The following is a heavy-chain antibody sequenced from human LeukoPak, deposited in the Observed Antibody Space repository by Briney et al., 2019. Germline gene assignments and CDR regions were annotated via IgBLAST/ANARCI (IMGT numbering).Heavy chain of an antibody. CDR2: IYHSGST. CDR1: GGSFSGYY. J-gene: IGHJ3*02. CDR3: ARPSAGELLMDDAFDI. D-gene: IGHD1-26*01. V-gene: IGHV4-34*01. Sequence: SETLSLTCAVYGGSFSGYYWSWIRQPPGKGLEWIGSIYHSGSTYYNPSLKSRVTISVDTSKNQFSLKLSSVTAADTAVYYCARPSAGELLMDDAFDIWGQGTMVTVSS.